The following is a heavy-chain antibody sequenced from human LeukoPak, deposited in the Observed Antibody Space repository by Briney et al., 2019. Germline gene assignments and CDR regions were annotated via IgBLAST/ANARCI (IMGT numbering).Heavy chain of an antibody. CDR2: MYYSGNI. J-gene: IGHJ5*02. Sequence: SSETLSLTCTVSGGSISSSTYYWGWIRQPPGKGLEWIGSMYYSGNIYYNPSLKSRVTISVDTSKNQLSLKLSSVTAADTAVYYCARGPLEYCSGGSCYSGRNWFDPWGQGTLVTVSS. CDR1: GGSISSSTYY. D-gene: IGHD2-15*01. CDR3: ARGPLEYCSGGSCYSGRNWFDP. V-gene: IGHV4-39*07.